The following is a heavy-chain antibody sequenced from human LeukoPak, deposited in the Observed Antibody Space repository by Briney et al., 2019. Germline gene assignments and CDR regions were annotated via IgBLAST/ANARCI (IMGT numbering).Heavy chain of an antibody. Sequence: SVKVSCKASGGTFSSYAISWVRQAPGQGLEWMGGIIPIFGTANYAQKFQGRVTITADESTSTAYMELSSLRSEDTAVYYCARDVGVGYCSSTSCKTFDPWGQGTLVTVSS. CDR2: IIPIFGTA. D-gene: IGHD2-2*01. CDR1: GGTFSSYA. J-gene: IGHJ5*02. CDR3: ARDVGVGYCSSTSCKTFDP. V-gene: IGHV1-69*13.